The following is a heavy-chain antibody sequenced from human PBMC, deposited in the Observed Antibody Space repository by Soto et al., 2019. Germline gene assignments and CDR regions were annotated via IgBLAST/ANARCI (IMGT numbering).Heavy chain of an antibody. J-gene: IGHJ3*02. Sequence: GGSLRLSCAASGFTFSSYAMHWVRQAPGKGLEWVAVISYDGSNKYYADSVKGRFTISRDNSKNTLYLQMNSLRAEDTAVYYWARDPSFYCSSTSCHSIRGGNAFDIWGQGTMVTVSS. D-gene: IGHD2-2*01. CDR3: ARDPSFYCSSTSCHSIRGGNAFDI. CDR2: ISYDGSNK. V-gene: IGHV3-30-3*01. CDR1: GFTFSSYA.